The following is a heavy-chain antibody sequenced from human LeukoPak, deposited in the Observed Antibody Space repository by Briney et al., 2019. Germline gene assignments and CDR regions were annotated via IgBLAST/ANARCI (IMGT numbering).Heavy chain of an antibody. V-gene: IGHV1-69*04. CDR1: GGTFSSYA. Sequence: GASVKVSCKASGGTFSSYAINWVRQAPGQGLEWMGRIIPILGIANYAQKFQGRVTITADKSTSTAYMELSSLRSEDTAVYYCAREGTMVRGVIGSNWGQGTLVTVSS. CDR2: IIPILGIA. J-gene: IGHJ4*02. D-gene: IGHD3-10*01. CDR3: AREGTMVRGVIGSN.